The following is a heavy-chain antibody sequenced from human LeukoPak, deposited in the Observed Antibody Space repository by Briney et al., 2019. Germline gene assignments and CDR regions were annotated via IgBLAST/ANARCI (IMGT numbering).Heavy chain of an antibody. CDR1: GFTFSSYS. CDR3: ARGVAAPGIDY. Sequence: PGGSLRLSCAASGFTFSSYSMNWVRQAPGKGLEWVSYISSSSSIIYYADSVKGRFTISRDNAKNSLYLQMNSLRAEDTTVYYCARGVAAPGIDYWGQGTLVTVSS. D-gene: IGHD6-13*01. CDR2: ISSSSSII. J-gene: IGHJ4*02. V-gene: IGHV3-48*04.